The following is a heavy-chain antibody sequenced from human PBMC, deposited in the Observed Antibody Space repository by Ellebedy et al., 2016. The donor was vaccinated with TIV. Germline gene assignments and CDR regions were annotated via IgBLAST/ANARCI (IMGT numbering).Heavy chain of an antibody. CDR2: ISSSSSYT. CDR3: ARGLDWILTGYHHSYYGMDV. CDR1: GFTFDDYA. D-gene: IGHD3-9*01. Sequence: GGSLRLSXAASGFTFDDYAMHWVRQAPGKGLEWVSYISSSSSYTNYADSVKGRFTISRDNAKNSLYLQMNSLRAEDTAVYYCARGLDWILTGYHHSYYGMDVWGQGTTVTVSS. J-gene: IGHJ6*02. V-gene: IGHV3-11*05.